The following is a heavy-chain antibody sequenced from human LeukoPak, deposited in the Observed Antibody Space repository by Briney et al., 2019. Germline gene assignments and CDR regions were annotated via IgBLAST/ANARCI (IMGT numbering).Heavy chain of an antibody. Sequence: SETLSLTCSVSGGSISSNIYYWGWIRQPPGKGLEWIGNIYYTGNTYYNPSLKSRVTISVDTSKNQFSLKLSSVTAADTAVYYCARSCITMVRGVIGYYYYYYMDVWGKGTTVTISS. CDR2: IYYTGNT. CDR3: ARSCITMVRGVIGYYYYYYMDV. J-gene: IGHJ6*03. V-gene: IGHV4-39*01. D-gene: IGHD3-10*01. CDR1: GGSISSNIYY.